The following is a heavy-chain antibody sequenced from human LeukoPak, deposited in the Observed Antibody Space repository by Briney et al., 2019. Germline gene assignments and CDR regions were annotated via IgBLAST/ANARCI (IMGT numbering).Heavy chain of an antibody. V-gene: IGHV1-69*13. D-gene: IGHD2-2*01. Sequence: ASVKVSCKASGGTFSSYAISWVRQAPGQGLEWMGGIIPIFGTANYAQKFQGRVTITADESTSTAYMELSSLRSEDTAVYYCASSVPAARYYFDYWGQGTLVTVSS. CDR2: IIPIFGTA. CDR1: GGTFSSYA. CDR3: ASSVPAARYYFDY. J-gene: IGHJ4*02.